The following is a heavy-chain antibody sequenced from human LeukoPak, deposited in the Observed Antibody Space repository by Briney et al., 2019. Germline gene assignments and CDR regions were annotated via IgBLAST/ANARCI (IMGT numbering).Heavy chain of an antibody. Sequence: SETLSLTCTVSGASISGSSYYWGWIRQPPGKGLEWIGSIYYSGITYYNPSLKGRVTISVDTSENQFSLKLSSVTAADTSVYYCATSSTVPNWFDPWGQGTLVTVSS. D-gene: IGHD4-11*01. V-gene: IGHV4-39*01. CDR3: ATSSTVPNWFDP. CDR2: IYYSGIT. J-gene: IGHJ5*02. CDR1: GASISGSSYY.